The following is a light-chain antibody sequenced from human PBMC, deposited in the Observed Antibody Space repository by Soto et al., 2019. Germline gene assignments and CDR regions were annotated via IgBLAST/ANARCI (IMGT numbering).Light chain of an antibody. Sequence: EIVMTQSPLSLPVTPGEPASISCRSSQSLLHGTGYNYFDWYLQKPGQSPELLIQLGSMRACGVPYRFSGSGSGTDFTLKISRVEAEDVGVYYCMQALQTPVTFGPGTKVDI. CDR2: LGS. V-gene: IGKV2-28*01. J-gene: IGKJ3*01. CDR3: MQALQTPVT. CDR1: QSLLHGTGYNY.